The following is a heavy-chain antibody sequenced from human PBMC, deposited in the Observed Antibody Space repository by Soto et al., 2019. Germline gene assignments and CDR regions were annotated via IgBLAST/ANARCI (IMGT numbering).Heavy chain of an antibody. CDR2: IYYSGST. Sequence: ETLSLTCTVSGGSISSYYCSWIRQPPGKGLEWIGHIYYSGSTNYNPSLKSRVTISVDTSKNQFSLKLSSVTAADTVMYYCARAGAATLSDYWGQGTLVTVSS. CDR1: GGSISSYY. V-gene: IGHV4-59*01. CDR3: ARAGAATLSDY. D-gene: IGHD2-15*01. J-gene: IGHJ4*02.